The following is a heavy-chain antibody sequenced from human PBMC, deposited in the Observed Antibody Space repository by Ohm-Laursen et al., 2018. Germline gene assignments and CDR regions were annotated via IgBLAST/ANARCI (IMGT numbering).Heavy chain of an antibody. J-gene: IGHJ4*02. CDR2: INPSGGIINIGREST. CDR1: GYTFTGYY. D-gene: IGHD3-10*01. V-gene: IGHV1-46*01. CDR3: ARAGPDNYVSGSYYNLDY. Sequence: GSSVTVSCKASGYTFTGYYIHWVRQAPGQGLEWMGIINPSGGIINIGRESTSYAQNFQGRATMTRDKSTSTVYMELSSLRSEDTAVYYCARAGPDNYVSGSYYNLDYWGQGTLVTVSS.